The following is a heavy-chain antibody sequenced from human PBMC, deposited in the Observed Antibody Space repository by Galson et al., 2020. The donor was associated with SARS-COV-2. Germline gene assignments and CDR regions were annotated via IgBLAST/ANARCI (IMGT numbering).Heavy chain of an antibody. Sequence: GGSLRLSCVASGFTFSDYWMGWVRQAPGKGLEWVANINQDASEKNYVDSVKGRFTISRDDAKNSLSLQMNSLRAEDTAVYYCARGGSYPGYWGQGTLVTVSS. J-gene: IGHJ4*02. D-gene: IGHD3-16*02. V-gene: IGHV3-7*03. CDR3: ARGGSYPGY. CDR2: INQDASEK. CDR1: GFTFSDYW.